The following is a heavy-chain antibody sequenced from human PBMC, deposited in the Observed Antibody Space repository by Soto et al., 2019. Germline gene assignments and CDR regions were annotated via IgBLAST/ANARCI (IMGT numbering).Heavy chain of an antibody. CDR2: IIPIFGTA. D-gene: IGHD3-10*01. Sequence: GASVKVSCKASGGTFSSYAISWVRQAPGQGLEWMGGIIPIFGTANYAQKFQGRVTITADESTSTAYMELSSLRSEDTAVYYCARDPRIGGSGPTALYYYYGMDVWGQGTTVTVSS. V-gene: IGHV1-69*13. CDR1: GGTFSSYA. CDR3: ARDPRIGGSGPTALYYYYGMDV. J-gene: IGHJ6*02.